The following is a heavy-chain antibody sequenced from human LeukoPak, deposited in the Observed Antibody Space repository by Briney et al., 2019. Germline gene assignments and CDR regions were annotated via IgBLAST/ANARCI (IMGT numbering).Heavy chain of an antibody. Sequence: SETLSLTCAVYGGSFSGYYLSWIRQPPGKGLEWIGEIDHSGSTNYNPSLKSRVTISVDTSKNQFSLKLSSVTAADTAVYYCASTLALGYWRQGTLVTVSS. V-gene: IGHV4-34*01. J-gene: IGHJ4*02. CDR2: IDHSGST. CDR3: ASTLALGY. CDR1: GGSFSGYY.